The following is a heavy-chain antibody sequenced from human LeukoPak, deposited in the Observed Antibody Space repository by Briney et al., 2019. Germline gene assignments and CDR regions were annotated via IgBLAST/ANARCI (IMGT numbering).Heavy chain of an antibody. CDR1: GGTFSSYA. D-gene: IGHD3-22*01. J-gene: IGHJ6*02. Sequence: ASVTVSCKASGGTFSSYAISWVRQAPGQGLEWMGRIIPILGIANYAQKFQGRVTITADKSTSTAYMELSSLRSEDTAVYYCARLLVADSSGYYYYYGMDVWGQGTTVTVSS. CDR3: ARLLVADSSGYYYYYGMDV. V-gene: IGHV1-69*04. CDR2: IIPILGIA.